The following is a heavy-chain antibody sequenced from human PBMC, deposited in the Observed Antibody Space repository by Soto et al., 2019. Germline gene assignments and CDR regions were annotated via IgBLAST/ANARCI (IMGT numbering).Heavy chain of an antibody. CDR1: GGSISSSSYY. CDR2: IYYSGST. J-gene: IGHJ4*02. V-gene: IGHV4-39*01. CDR3: VHTEGYSSSWSFDY. Sequence: QLQLQESGPGLVKPSETLSLTCTVSGGSISSSSYYWGWIRQPPGKGLEWIGSIYYSGSTYYNPSLKRRVTISVDTSKNQFSLKLSSVTAADTAVYYCVHTEGYSSSWSFDYWGQGTLVTVSS. D-gene: IGHD6-13*01.